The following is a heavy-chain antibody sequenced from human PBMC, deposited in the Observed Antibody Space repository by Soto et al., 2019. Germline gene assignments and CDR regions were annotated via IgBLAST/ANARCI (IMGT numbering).Heavy chain of an antibody. Sequence: QLQLQESGPGLVKPSETLSLTCTVSGGSISSSSYYWGWIRQPPGKGLEWIGSIYYSGSTYYNPSLKSRVTISVDTSKNQFSLKLSSVTAADTAVYYCARPGINGWFDPWGQGTLVTVSS. J-gene: IGHJ5*02. CDR2: IYYSGST. D-gene: IGHD1-20*01. CDR1: GGSISSSSYY. CDR3: ARPGINGWFDP. V-gene: IGHV4-39*01.